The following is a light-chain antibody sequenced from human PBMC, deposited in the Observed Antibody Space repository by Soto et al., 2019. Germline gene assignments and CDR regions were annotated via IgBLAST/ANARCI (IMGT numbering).Light chain of an antibody. CDR1: QDVANN. V-gene: IGKV3-15*01. J-gene: IGKJ5*01. CDR3: QQYNYWPPIT. Sequence: EVMMTQSPATLSVSPGETATLSCRASQDVANNIAWYQQKPGQTPRLLIYYASTRATGVPARFSGSGSGTEFTLTISSPQSEDFALYYCQQYNYWPPITFGQGTRLEMK. CDR2: YAS.